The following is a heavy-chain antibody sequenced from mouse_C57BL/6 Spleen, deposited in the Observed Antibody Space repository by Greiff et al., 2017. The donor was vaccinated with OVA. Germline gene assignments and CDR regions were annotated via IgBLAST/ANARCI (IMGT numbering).Heavy chain of an antibody. CDR3: ARSFYDPFDY. Sequence: QVQLQQSGPELVKPGASVKISCKASGYAFSSSWMNWVKQRPGKGLEWIGRIYPGDGDTNYNGKFKGKATLTADKSSSTAYMQLSSLTSEDSAVYFCARSFYDPFDYWGQGTTLTVSS. CDR2: IYPGDGDT. V-gene: IGHV1-82*01. D-gene: IGHD2-12*01. CDR1: GYAFSSSW. J-gene: IGHJ2*01.